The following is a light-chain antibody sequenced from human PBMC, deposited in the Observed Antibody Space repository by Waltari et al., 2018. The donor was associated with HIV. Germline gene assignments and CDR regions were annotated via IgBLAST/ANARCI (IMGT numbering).Light chain of an antibody. CDR1: QSINSY. J-gene: IGKJ4*01. V-gene: IGKV1-39*01. CDR2: GAS. CDR3: QQSYSIPLT. Sequence: DFQMTGSRSSLSASVGERATITCGASQSINSYLNWYQQKPRKAPKLLIYGASSLQSGVPSRFSGSGSGTHFTLTISSLQPEDFATYYCQQSYSIPLTFGGGTTVGIK.